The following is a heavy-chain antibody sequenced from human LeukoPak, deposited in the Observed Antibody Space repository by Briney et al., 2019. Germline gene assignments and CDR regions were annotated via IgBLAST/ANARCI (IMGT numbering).Heavy chain of an antibody. J-gene: IGHJ4*02. CDR3: ARPIFEAGTTYYFDY. D-gene: IGHD6-13*01. CDR1: GYSFTSYW. Sequence: AGESLKISCKGSGYSFTSYWIGWVRQMPGKGLEWMGIIYPGDSDTRYSPSFQGQVTISADKSISTAYLQWSSLKASDTAMYYCARPIFEAGTTYYFDYWGQGTLVTVSS. CDR2: IYPGDSDT. V-gene: IGHV5-51*01.